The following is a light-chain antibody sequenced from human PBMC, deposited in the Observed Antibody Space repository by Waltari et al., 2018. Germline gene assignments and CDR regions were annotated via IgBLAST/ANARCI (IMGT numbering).Light chain of an antibody. CDR1: PDINNY. J-gene: IGKJ1*01. CDR3: QHYDGVPPWT. CDR2: DAS. V-gene: IGKV1-33*01. Sequence: DIQMTQSPSSLSASVGDRVTITCQASPDINNYLNWYQQKPWKAPKLLIYDASTLETGVPSRFSGSGSGTDFVFTISRLQPEDIATYYCQHYDGVPPWTFGQGTRVDFK.